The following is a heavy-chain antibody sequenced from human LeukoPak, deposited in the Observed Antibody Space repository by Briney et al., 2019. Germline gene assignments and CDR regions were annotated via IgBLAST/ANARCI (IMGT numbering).Heavy chain of an antibody. CDR2: INAGNGNT. V-gene: IGHV1-3*01. CDR3: ARRAPSYYGSGPFDY. Sequence: ASVKVSCKASGYTFTSYAMHWVRQAPGQRLEWMGWINAGNGNTKYSQKFQGRVTITRDTSASTAYMELSSLRSEDTAVHYCARRAPSYYGSGPFDYWGQGTLVTVSS. D-gene: IGHD3-10*01. J-gene: IGHJ4*02. CDR1: GYTFTSYA.